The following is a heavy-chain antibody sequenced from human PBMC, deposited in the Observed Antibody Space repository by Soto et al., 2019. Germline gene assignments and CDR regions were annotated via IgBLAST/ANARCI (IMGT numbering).Heavy chain of an antibody. CDR1: GDSVSSNSAA. CDR2: TYYRSRWYN. J-gene: IGHJ4*02. D-gene: IGHD3-9*01. Sequence: QTLSLTCAISGDSVSSNSAAWNWIRQSPSRGLEWLGRTYYRSRWYNDYAASVKGRVTINPDTSKNQFSLQLNSVTPEDTAVYYCARDYTFFDILDGFSSNRFSLWGQGTLVTGSS. V-gene: IGHV6-1*01. CDR3: ARDYTFFDILDGFSSNRFSL.